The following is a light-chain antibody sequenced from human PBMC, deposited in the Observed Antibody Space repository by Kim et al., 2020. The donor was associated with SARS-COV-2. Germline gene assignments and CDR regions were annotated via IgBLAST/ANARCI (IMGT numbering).Light chain of an antibody. J-gene: IGKJ4*01. CDR2: AAS. CDR1: QDLRDD. Sequence: ASVGVRVAITCRASQDLRDDLGWYQQKPGKAPNLLIYAASSLQSGVPSRFSGSGSGTDFTLTISSLQPEDFATYYCLQDYNYPVTFGGGTKVEIK. V-gene: IGKV1-6*01. CDR3: LQDYNYPVT.